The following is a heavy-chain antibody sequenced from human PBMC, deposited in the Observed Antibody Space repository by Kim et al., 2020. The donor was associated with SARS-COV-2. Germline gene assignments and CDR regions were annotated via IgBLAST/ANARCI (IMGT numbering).Heavy chain of an antibody. J-gene: IGHJ5*02. Sequence: STPTHTSPLTKSVNTSKNQFSLKLSSVTAADTAVYYCARANDDGDSEFDPWGQGTLVTVSS. V-gene: IGHV4-59*01. D-gene: IGHD4-17*01. CDR3: ARANDDGDSEFDP.